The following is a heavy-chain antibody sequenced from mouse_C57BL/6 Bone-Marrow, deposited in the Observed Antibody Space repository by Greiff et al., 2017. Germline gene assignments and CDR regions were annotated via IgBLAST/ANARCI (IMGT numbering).Heavy chain of an antibody. J-gene: IGHJ2*01. CDR3: ARRNPVAPGDY. CDR2: INPSTGGT. Sequence: VQLQQSGPELVKPGASVKISCKASGYSFTGYYMNWVKQSPEKSLEWIGEINPSTGGTTYNQKFKAKATLTVDKSSSTAYMQRKSLTSEDSAVYYCARRNPVAPGDYWGQGTTHTVSS. V-gene: IGHV1-42*01. CDR1: GYSFTGYY. D-gene: IGHD1-3*01.